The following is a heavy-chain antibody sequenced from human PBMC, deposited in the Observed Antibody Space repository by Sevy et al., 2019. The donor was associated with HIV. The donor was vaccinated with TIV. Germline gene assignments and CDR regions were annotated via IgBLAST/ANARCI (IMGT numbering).Heavy chain of an antibody. D-gene: IGHD5-18*01. Sequence: GGSLRLSCAASGFTVSSNYMTWVRQVPGKGLEGVSVIYSDGTTYHADSVKDRFTISRDNSKNTLYLQMNSLRAEETAVYYCARGKSGYGYALNYWGQGTLVTVSS. CDR3: ARGKSGYGYALNY. CDR1: GFTVSSNY. J-gene: IGHJ4*02. CDR2: IYSDGTT. V-gene: IGHV3-66*01.